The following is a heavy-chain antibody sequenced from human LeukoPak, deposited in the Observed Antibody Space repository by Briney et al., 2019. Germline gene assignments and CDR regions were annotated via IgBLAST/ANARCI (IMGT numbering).Heavy chain of an antibody. CDR1: GFTFSSYG. J-gene: IGHJ4*02. Sequence: PGGSLRLSCAASGFTFSSYGMHWVRQAPGKGLEWVAFIRYDGSNKYYADSVKGRFTISRDNSKSTLYLQMNSLRAEDTAVYYCAKVPRYDILTADDNDYWGQGTLVTVSS. D-gene: IGHD3-9*01. V-gene: IGHV3-30*02. CDR2: IRYDGSNK. CDR3: AKVPRYDILTADDNDY.